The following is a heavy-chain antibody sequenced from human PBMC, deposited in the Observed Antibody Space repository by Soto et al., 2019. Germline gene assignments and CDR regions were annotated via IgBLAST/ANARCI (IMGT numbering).Heavy chain of an antibody. CDR3: ARENVGRAETLAGTGYYYGMDV. D-gene: IGHD6-19*01. J-gene: IGHJ6*02. CDR1: GGTFSSYA. Sequence: SVKVSCKASGGTFSSYAISWVRQAPGQGLEWMGGIIPIFGTANYAQKFQGRVTITADESTSTAYMELSSLRSEDTAVYYCARENVGRAETLAGTGYYYGMDVWGQGTTVTVSS. CDR2: IIPIFGTA. V-gene: IGHV1-69*13.